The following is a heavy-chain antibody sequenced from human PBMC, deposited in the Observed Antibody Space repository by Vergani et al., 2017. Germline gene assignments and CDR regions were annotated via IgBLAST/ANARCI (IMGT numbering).Heavy chain of an antibody. CDR1: GFTFSSYS. V-gene: IGHV3-48*01. D-gene: IGHD3-22*01. CDR2: ISSSSSTI. CDR3: ARDSFDSSGYLFDY. Sequence: EVQLVESGGGLVQPGGSLRLSCAAPGFTFSSYSMNWVRQAPGKGLEWVSYISSSSSTIYYADSVKGRFTISRDNAKNSLYLQMNSLRAEDTAVYYCARDSFDSSGYLFDYWGQGTLVTVSS. J-gene: IGHJ4*02.